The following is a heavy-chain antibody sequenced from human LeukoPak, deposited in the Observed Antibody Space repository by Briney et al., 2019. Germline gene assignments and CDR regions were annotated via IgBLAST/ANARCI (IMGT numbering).Heavy chain of an antibody. CDR3: ARTHQYRFDP. V-gene: IGHV3-53*01. D-gene: IGHD3-16*02. CDR2: IYSGGST. J-gene: IGHJ5*02. Sequence: PGGSLRLSCAASGFTFSKFWMSWVRQAPGKGLEWVSVIYSGGSTYYADSVKGRFTISRDNSKNTLYLQMNSLRAEDTAVYYCARTHQYRFDPWGQGTLVTVSS. CDR1: GFTFSKFW.